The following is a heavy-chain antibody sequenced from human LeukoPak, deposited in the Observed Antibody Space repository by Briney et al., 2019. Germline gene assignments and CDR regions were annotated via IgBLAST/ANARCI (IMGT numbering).Heavy chain of an antibody. J-gene: IGHJ4*02. CDR2: IYHSGST. CDR1: GGSISSSNW. D-gene: IGHD6-19*01. V-gene: IGHV4-4*02. CDR3: ASLVAVAEGPFDY. Sequence: SGTLSLTCAASGGSISSSNWWSWVRQPPGKGLEWIGEIYHSGSTNYNPSLKSRVTISVDKSKNQFSLKLSSVTAADTAVYYCASLVAVAEGPFDYWGQGTLVTVSS.